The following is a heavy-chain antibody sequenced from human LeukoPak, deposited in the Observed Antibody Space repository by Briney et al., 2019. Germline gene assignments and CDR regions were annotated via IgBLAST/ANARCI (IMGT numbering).Heavy chain of an antibody. D-gene: IGHD6-6*01. CDR2: IYYSGST. CDR1: GGSISSYY. J-gene: IGHJ4*02. CDR3: ARVRKYSSSLYRHGPEYYFDY. Sequence: PSETLSLTCTVSGGSISSYYWSWIRQPPGKGLEWIGYIYYSGSTNYNPSLKSRVTISVDTSKNQFSLKLSSVTAADTAVYYCARVRKYSSSLYRHGPEYYFDYWGQGTLVTVSS. V-gene: IGHV4-59*01.